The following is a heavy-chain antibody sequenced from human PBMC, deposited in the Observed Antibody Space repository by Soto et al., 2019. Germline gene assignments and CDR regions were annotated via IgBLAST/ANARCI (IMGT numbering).Heavy chain of an antibody. J-gene: IGHJ4*02. D-gene: IGHD4-4*01. CDR3: AKDLYYSNDFDY. CDR1: GFTFSSYA. Sequence: EVQLLESGGGLVQPGGSLRLSCAASGFTFSSYAMSWVRRAPGKGLEWVSAISGSGGSTYYADSVKGRFTISRDNSKNTLYLQMNSLRAEDTAVYYCAKDLYYSNDFDYWGQGTLVTVSS. CDR2: ISGSGGST. V-gene: IGHV3-23*01.